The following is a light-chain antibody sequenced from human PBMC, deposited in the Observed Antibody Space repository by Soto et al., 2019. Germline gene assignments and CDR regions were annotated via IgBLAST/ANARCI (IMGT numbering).Light chain of an antibody. CDR2: DAS. V-gene: IGKV3-11*01. CDR1: QSISSY. Sequence: EIVFTQAPATLSLSPGERATLSCRASQSISSYLAWYQQKPGQAPRLLSYDASNGATGIPARFSGSGSGTDFTLTISSLEPEDFAVYYCQQRSNSPTFGGGTKVDI. J-gene: IGKJ4*01. CDR3: QQRSNSPT.